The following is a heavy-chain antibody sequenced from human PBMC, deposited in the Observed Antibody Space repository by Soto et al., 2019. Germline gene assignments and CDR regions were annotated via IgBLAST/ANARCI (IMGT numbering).Heavy chain of an antibody. D-gene: IGHD2-15*01. CDR2: IIPIFGTA. J-gene: IGHJ4*02. V-gene: IGHV1-69*12. Sequence: QVQLVQSGAEVKKPGSSVKVSCKASGGTFSSYAISWVRQAPGQGLEWMGVIIPIFGTANYAQKFQGRVTITADESTSTAYRELSSLRSEDTAVYYCARESRYCSGGSCYFLPGIDYWGQGTLVTVSS. CDR3: ARESRYCSGGSCYFLPGIDY. CDR1: GGTFSSYA.